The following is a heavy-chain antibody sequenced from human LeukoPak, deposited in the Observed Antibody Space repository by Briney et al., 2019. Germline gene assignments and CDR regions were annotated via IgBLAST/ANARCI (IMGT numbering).Heavy chain of an antibody. CDR1: GFTFSSYW. CDR2: IKQDGSEK. Sequence: GGSLRLSCAASGFTFSSYWMSWVRQAPGKGLEWVANIKQDGSEKYYVDSVKGRFTISRDNAKNSLYLQMNSLRAEDTAVYYCARARGETTVTYYFDYWGQGTLVTVSS. J-gene: IGHJ4*02. V-gene: IGHV3-7*04. D-gene: IGHD4-17*01. CDR3: ARARGETTVTYYFDY.